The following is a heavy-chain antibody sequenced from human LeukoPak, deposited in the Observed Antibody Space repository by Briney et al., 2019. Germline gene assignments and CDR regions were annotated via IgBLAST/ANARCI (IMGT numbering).Heavy chain of an antibody. Sequence: ASVKVSCKVSGYTLTELSMHWVRQAPGKGLEWMGGFDPEDGETIYAQKFQGRVTMTEDTSTDTAYMEPSSLRSEDTAVYYCATLHLRYSSRPIVHDYWGQGTLVTVSS. CDR2: FDPEDGET. J-gene: IGHJ4*02. D-gene: IGHD6-13*01. V-gene: IGHV1-24*01. CDR3: ATLHLRYSSRPIVHDY. CDR1: GYTLTELS.